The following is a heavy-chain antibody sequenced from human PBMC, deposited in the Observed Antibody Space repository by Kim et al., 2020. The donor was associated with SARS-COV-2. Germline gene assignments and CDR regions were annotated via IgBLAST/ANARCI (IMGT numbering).Heavy chain of an antibody. V-gene: IGHV3-30-3*01. CDR1: GFTFSTYA. D-gene: IGHD6-19*01. Sequence: GGSLRLSCAASGFTFSTYAMHWVRQAPGKGLERVAVISFHGANKYFADSVKGRFTISRDNSKNTLYLQMNSLSVEDTAVYYCARDLDVAVAGTGGTFDYWGQGTLVTVSS. J-gene: IGHJ4*02. CDR2: ISFHGANK. CDR3: ARDLDVAVAGTGGTFDY.